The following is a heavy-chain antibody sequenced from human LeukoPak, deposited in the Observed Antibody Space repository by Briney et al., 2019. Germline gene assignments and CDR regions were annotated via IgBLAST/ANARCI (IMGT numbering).Heavy chain of an antibody. CDR3: AREMVTAGYMDV. CDR1: GYTFTGYY. Sequence: ASVKVSRKASGYTFTGYYMHWVRQAPGQGLEWMGWINPNSGGTNYAQKFQGRVTMTRDTSISTAYMELSRLRSDDTAVYYCAREMVTAGYMDVWGKGTTVTVSS. V-gene: IGHV1-2*02. CDR2: INPNSGGT. D-gene: IGHD2-15*01. J-gene: IGHJ6*03.